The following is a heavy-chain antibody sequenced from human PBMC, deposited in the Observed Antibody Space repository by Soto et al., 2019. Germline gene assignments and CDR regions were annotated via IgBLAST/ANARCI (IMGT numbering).Heavy chain of an antibody. Sequence: GESLKISCQSSGYTFSNFWIGWVRQLPGKGLEWMGIIYPGDHETRYSPSFQGQVTISADKSFSTAYLQWSSLKASDTAIYFCARLELTVLADWSQVIPVTVSS. CDR1: GYTFSNFW. V-gene: IGHV5-51*01. J-gene: IGHJ4*02. CDR2: IYPGDHET. CDR3: ARLELTVLAD. D-gene: IGHD1-1*01.